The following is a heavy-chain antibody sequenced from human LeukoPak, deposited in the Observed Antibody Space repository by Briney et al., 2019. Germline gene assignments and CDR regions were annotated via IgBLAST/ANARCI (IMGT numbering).Heavy chain of an antibody. D-gene: IGHD1-1*01. Sequence: SETLSLTCTVSGGSISSGSYYWSWIRQPAGKGLEWIGYVDHTGSTNFNPSLNGRVSISRDTTKNLFSLRLRSVTAADTAVYFCARGRVSSSTWYSTYYYYFYMDVWGKGTTVTVSS. CDR1: GGSISSGSYY. CDR3: ARGRVSSSTWYSTYYYYFYMDV. CDR2: VDHTGST. J-gene: IGHJ6*03. V-gene: IGHV4-61*10.